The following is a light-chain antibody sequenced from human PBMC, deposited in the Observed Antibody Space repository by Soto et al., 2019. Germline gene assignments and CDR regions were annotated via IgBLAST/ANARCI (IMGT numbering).Light chain of an antibody. CDR1: QSVTSY. CDR3: QQRLNWPPG. Sequence: EIFLTQSPDTLSFSPGERATLTCRASQSVTSYIAWYQQRPGQAPRLLIYDASNRATGVPARFSGSRSGTDFTLTISDLEPADFGLYYCQQRLNWPPGFGQGTKVDIK. J-gene: IGKJ1*01. CDR2: DAS. V-gene: IGKV3-11*01.